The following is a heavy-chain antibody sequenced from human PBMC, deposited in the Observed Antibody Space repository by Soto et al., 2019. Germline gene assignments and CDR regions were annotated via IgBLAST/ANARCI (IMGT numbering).Heavy chain of an antibody. V-gene: IGHV3-23*01. J-gene: IGHJ4*02. CDR3: AKDLGGYSSGWFHY. D-gene: IGHD6-19*01. CDR1: GFTFSHCA. Sequence: AGGSLRLSCAASGFTFSHCAMSWVRQAPGKGLEWVSAISGSGGSTYYADSVRGRFTISRDNSKNTLYLQMNSLRAEDTAVYYCAKDLGGYSSGWFHYWGQGTLVTVSS. CDR2: ISGSGGST.